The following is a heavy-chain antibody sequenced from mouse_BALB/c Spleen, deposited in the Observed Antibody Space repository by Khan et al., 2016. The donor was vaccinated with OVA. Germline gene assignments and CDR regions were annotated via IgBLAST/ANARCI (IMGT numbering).Heavy chain of an antibody. J-gene: IGHJ3*01. Sequence: EVQLQESGPSLVKPSQTLSLTCSVTGDSITSGYWSWIRKFPGNKLEYMGYMIYSGNTYYNPSLNSRISITRQTSTNQYYLQLNSVPTEDTATYCCARSTYRYAFAYWGQGTLVTVSA. D-gene: IGHD2-14*01. V-gene: IGHV3-8*02. CDR2: MIYSGNT. CDR1: GDSITSGY. CDR3: ARSTYRYAFAY.